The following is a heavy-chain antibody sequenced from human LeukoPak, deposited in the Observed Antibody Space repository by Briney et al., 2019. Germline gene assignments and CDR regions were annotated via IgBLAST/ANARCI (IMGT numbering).Heavy chain of an antibody. J-gene: IGHJ3*02. V-gene: IGHV4-59*01. D-gene: IGHD3-10*01. Sequence: PSETLSLTCTVSGGSISSYYWSWIRHPPGKGLEWIGYIYYSGSTNYNPSLKSRVTISVDTSKNQFSLKLSSVTAADTAVYYCARENLSGGSGRRDAFDIWGQGTMVTVSS. CDR3: ARENLSGGSGRRDAFDI. CDR1: GGSISSYY. CDR2: IYYSGST.